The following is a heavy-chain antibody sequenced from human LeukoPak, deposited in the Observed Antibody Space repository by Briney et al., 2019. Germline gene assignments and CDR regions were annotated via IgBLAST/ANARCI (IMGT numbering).Heavy chain of an antibody. CDR2: ISSSSSYI. Sequence: PGGSLRLSCAASGFTFSSYSMNWVRQAPGKGLEWVSSISSSSSYIYYADSVKGRFTISRDNSKNTLYLQMNSLRAEDTAVYYCAGPRTYRRPVSPGAFDIWGQGTMVTVSS. D-gene: IGHD1-14*01. CDR3: AGPRTYRRPVSPGAFDI. J-gene: IGHJ3*02. CDR1: GFTFSSYS. V-gene: IGHV3-21*01.